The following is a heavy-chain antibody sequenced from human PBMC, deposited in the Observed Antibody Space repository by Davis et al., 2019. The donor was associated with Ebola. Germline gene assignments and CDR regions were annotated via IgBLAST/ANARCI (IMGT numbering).Heavy chain of an antibody. J-gene: IGHJ5*02. V-gene: IGHV4-34*01. D-gene: IGHD3-22*01. CDR1: GGSFSGYY. CDR2: ITHCGST. CDR3: ARDQSYDSSGYYSP. Sequence: SQTPSLTCAVYGGSFSGYYWSWIRQPPGKGLEWIGEITHCGSTNYNTSLKSRVTISVDTSKNQFSLKLSSVTAADTAVYYCARDQSYDSSGYYSPWGQGTLVTVSS.